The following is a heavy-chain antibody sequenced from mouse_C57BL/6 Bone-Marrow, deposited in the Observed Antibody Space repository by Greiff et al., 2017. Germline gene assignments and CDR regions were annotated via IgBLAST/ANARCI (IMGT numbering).Heavy chain of an antibody. CDR3: ARGEMVTTYYAMDY. Sequence: QVQLKESGAELVKPGASVKLSCKASGYTFTSYWMHWVKQRPGRGLEWIGRIDPNSGGTKYNEKFKSKATLTVDKPSSTAYMQLRSLTSEDSAVYYCARGEMVTTYYAMDYWGQGTSVTVSS. J-gene: IGHJ4*01. D-gene: IGHD2-3*01. CDR1: GYTFTSYW. V-gene: IGHV1-72*01. CDR2: IDPNSGGT.